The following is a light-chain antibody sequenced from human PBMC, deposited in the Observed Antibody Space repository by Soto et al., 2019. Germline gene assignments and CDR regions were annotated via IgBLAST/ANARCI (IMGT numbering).Light chain of an antibody. CDR1: QVIGYR. V-gene: IGKV1-12*01. CDR2: FAS. Sequence: DIQMTQAPSSVSASVGDRVTITCRASQVIGYRLAWYQQRPGKVPQLVVYFASTLPSGVPSRFSASGSGAEFILTITPLQAEDFESYSCLHTFSFPRTFGQGTKVEVK. CDR3: LHTFSFPRT. J-gene: IGKJ1*01.